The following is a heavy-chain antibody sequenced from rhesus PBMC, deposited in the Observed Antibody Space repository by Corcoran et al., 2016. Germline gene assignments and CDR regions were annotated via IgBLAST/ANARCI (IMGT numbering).Heavy chain of an antibody. CDR2: INGNSGYT. J-gene: IGHJ4*01. CDR1: GGSLRDYW. D-gene: IGHD5-24*01. V-gene: IGHV4-80*01. CDR3: VRYGRPGQNGYSLEH. Sequence: QVQLQESGPGLVKPSETLSLTCAVSGGSLRDYWRTWIRQSPVKGLAGIGEINGNSGYTNYESSLKSRVTISKDASKKQLSLKLTSVTAADTAVYYCVRYGRPGQNGYSLEHWGRGVLVTVSS.